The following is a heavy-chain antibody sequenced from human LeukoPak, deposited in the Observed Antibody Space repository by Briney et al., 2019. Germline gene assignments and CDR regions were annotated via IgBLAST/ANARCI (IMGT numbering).Heavy chain of an antibody. CDR3: AKGIVGATTGYFDY. Sequence: QPGGSLRLSCAASGFTFSSYSMNWVRQAPGKGLEWVSYISSSSSTIYYADSVKGRFTISRDNAKNSLYLQMNSLRAEDTAVYYCAKGIVGATTGYFDYWGQGTLVTVSS. CDR1: GFTFSSYS. V-gene: IGHV3-48*04. CDR2: ISSSSSTI. D-gene: IGHD1-26*01. J-gene: IGHJ4*02.